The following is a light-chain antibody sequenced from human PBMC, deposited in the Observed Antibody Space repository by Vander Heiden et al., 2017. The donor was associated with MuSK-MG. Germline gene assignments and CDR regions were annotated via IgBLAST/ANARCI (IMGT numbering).Light chain of an antibody. V-gene: IGKV1-39*01. CDR2: TAC. CDR1: QSIRDN. CDR3: QQSDSIPYT. J-gene: IGKJ2*01. Sequence: IQMTQSPSSLSASVTDRVTITCRASQSIRDNLNWYQQKPGKAPKLLIYTACSLQSGVPSRFSGSGSGTDFTLTISSLQPEDFATYYCQQSDSIPYTFGQGTKLETK.